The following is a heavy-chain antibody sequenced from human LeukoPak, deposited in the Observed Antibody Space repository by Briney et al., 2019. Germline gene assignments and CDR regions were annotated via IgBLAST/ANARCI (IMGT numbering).Heavy chain of an antibody. D-gene: IGHD1-26*01. CDR2: IRTKIDGETT. V-gene: IGHV3-15*01. CDR3: STERNWELLRPYGMDI. Sequence: GGSLRLSCAASGFNFKYVWMSWVRQAPGKGLEWGGRIRTKIDGETTDYGAPVKGRFTISRDDSKTTLYLQMNSLKTEDSAVYYCSTERNWELLRPYGMDIWGQGTTVTVSS. J-gene: IGHJ6*02. CDR1: GFNFKYVW.